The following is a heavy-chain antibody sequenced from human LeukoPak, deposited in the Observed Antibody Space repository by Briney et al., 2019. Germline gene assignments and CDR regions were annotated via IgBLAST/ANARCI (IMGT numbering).Heavy chain of an antibody. V-gene: IGHV3-30*02. J-gene: IGHJ4*02. D-gene: IGHD3-16*01. CDR2: IRYDGSNK. CDR3: AKGPYSVWGSFDY. Sequence: GGSLRLSCAASGFTFSSYGMHWVRQAPGKGLEWVAFIRYDGSNKYYADSVKGRFTISRDNSKNTLYLQMNSLRAEDTAVYYCAKGPYSVWGSFDYWGQGTLVTVSS. CDR1: GFTFSSYG.